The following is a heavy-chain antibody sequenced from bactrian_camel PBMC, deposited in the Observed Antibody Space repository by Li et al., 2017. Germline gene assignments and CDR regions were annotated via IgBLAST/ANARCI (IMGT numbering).Heavy chain of an antibody. CDR3: AAGRGFLGDMNPLRYRY. CDR2: IDADGSP. Sequence: HVQLVESGGGSVQIGGSLTLACAASRGFDDADAEWGWFRQAPGEQCEFVSGIDADGSPRYADSVKGRFTLSKDNARNTLYLHMNNLEPEDTAIYYCAAGRGFLGDMNPLRYRYWGQGTQVTVS. V-gene: IGHV3S53*01. CDR1: RGFDDADAE. D-gene: IGHD3*01. J-gene: IGHJ4*01.